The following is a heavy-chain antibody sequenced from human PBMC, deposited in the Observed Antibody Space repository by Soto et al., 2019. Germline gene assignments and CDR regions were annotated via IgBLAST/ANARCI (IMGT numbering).Heavy chain of an antibody. CDR3: ARGGIQLSYAFDY. CDR2: IYTSGST. D-gene: IGHD5-18*01. CDR1: GASVSNYY. V-gene: IGHV4-4*07. Sequence: LSLTCSVSGASVSNYYWSWIRQPAGKGLEHIGRIYTSGSTSYNPSLKSRVTMSMDTSQTQIYLNLTSVTAADTAVYYCARGGIQLSYAFDYWGQGIQVTVSS. J-gene: IGHJ4*02.